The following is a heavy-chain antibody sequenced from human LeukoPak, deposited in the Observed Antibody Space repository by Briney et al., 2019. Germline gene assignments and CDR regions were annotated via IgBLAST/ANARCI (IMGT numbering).Heavy chain of an antibody. D-gene: IGHD6-6*01. CDR2: ISASGGGT. J-gene: IGHJ4*02. CDR1: GFTFSSSA. V-gene: IGHV3-23*01. CDR3: AKGYSSSSRFDS. Sequence: PGGSLRLSCAASGFTFSSSAMSWVRQAPGKGLEWVSAISASGGGTYYADSVKGRFTISRANSKNTLYLQMNSLRAEDTAVYYCAKGYSSSSRFDSWGQGTLVTVSS.